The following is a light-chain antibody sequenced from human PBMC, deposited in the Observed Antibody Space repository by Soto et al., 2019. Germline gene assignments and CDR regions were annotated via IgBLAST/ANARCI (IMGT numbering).Light chain of an antibody. CDR1: SSNIGSNY. V-gene: IGLV1-47*02. CDR2: TND. Sequence: QSVLTQPPSASGTPGQRVSISCSGSSSNIGSNYVYWYQQLPGTAPKLLIYTNDQRPSGVPDRFSGSKSGTSASLAISGLRSEDEADYYCAAWDGSLIGYVFGTGTKLTVL. J-gene: IGLJ1*01. CDR3: AAWDGSLIGYV.